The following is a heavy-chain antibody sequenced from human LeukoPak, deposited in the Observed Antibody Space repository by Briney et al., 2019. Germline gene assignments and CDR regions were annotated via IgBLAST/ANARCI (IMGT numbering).Heavy chain of an antibody. D-gene: IGHD5-18*01. CDR1: GGSISSYY. J-gene: IGHJ4*02. CDR2: IYYSGST. CDR3: VRDVLDTAMVLDY. V-gene: IGHV4-59*12. Sequence: TSETLSLTCTVSGGSISSYYWSWIRQPPGKGLEWIGYIYYSGSTYYNPSLKSRVTISVDTSKNQFSLKVNSVTAADTAVYYCVRDVLDTAMVLDYWGQGALVTVSS.